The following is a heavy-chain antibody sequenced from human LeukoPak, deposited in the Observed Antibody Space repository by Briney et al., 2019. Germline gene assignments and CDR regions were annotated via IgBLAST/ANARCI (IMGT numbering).Heavy chain of an antibody. CDR2: INAGNGNT. D-gene: IGHD3-22*01. CDR3: ATLDSSGYYYSGYFQH. Sequence: ASVKVSCKASGYTFTSYAMHWVRQAPGQRLEWMGWINAGNGNTKYSQKFQGRVTMTEDTSTDTAYMELSSLRSEDTAVYYCATLDSSGYYYSGYFQHWGQGTLVTVSS. V-gene: IGHV1-3*01. J-gene: IGHJ1*01. CDR1: GYTFTSYA.